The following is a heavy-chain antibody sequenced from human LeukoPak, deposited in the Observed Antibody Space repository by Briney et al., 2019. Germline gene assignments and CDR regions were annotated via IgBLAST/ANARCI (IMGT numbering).Heavy chain of an antibody. Sequence: SETLSLTCTVSGGSISSSSYYWGWIRQPPGKGLEWIGSIYYSGSTYYNPSLKSRVTISVDTSKNQFSLKLSSVTAADTAVYYCARQRWIDWFDPWGQGTLVTVSS. CDR3: ARQRWIDWFDP. CDR1: GGSISSSSYY. D-gene: IGHD4-23*01. CDR2: IYYSGST. V-gene: IGHV4-39*01. J-gene: IGHJ5*02.